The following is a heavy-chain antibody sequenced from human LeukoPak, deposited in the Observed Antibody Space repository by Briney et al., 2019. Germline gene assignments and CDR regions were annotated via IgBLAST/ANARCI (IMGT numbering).Heavy chain of an antibody. V-gene: IGHV1-69*04. CDR3: ARDPYYYDSSGYLPYYYYGMDV. Sequence: SAKVSCKASGGTFSSYAISWVRQAPGQGLEWMGRIIPILGIANYAQKFQGRVTITADKSTSTAYMELSSLRSEDTAVYYCARDPYYYDSSGYLPYYYYGMDVWGQGTTVTVSS. J-gene: IGHJ6*02. D-gene: IGHD3-22*01. CDR1: GGTFSSYA. CDR2: IIPILGIA.